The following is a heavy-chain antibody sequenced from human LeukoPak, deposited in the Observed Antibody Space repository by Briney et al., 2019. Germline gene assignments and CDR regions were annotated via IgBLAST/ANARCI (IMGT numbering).Heavy chain of an antibody. J-gene: IGHJ4*02. D-gene: IGHD2/OR15-2a*01. V-gene: IGHV3-30*03. Sequence: GRSLRLSCAASGFTFSSYGMHWVRQAPGKGLEWVAVISFHGTDTFYADSVKGRFTISRDNSKNTLYLQMNSLRAEDTAVYYCARDQKSLYDPSPGQFRGLDYWGQGTLVTVSS. CDR3: ARDQKSLYDPSPGQFRGLDY. CDR1: GFTFSSYG. CDR2: ISFHGTDT.